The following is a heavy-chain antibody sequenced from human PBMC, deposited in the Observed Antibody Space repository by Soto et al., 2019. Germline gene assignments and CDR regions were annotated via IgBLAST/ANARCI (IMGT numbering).Heavy chain of an antibody. J-gene: IGHJ4*02. V-gene: IGHV3-74*01. D-gene: IGHD3-10*01. Sequence: PGGSLRLSCAASGFIFKMYWMYWVRQSPGKGLVWISRIYNDGTYSDYADSVRGRFTISRDNVNDTLYLQMNNLRAEDSGLYYCTRGPRPISTGTGAYWGRGTQVTVSS. CDR2: IYNDGTYS. CDR3: TRGPRPISTGTGAY. CDR1: GFIFKMYW.